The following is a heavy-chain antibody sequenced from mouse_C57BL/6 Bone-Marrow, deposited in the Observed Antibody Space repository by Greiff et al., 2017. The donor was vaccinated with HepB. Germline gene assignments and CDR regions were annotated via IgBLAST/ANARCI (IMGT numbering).Heavy chain of an antibody. V-gene: IGHV1-42*01. CDR2: INPSTGGT. D-gene: IGHD1-1*01. CDR1: GYSFTGYY. J-gene: IGHJ2*01. Sequence: DVKLQESGPELVKPGASVKISCKASGYSFTGYYMNWVKQSPEKSLEWIGEINPSTGGTTYNQKFKAKATLTVDKSSSTAYMQLKSLTSEDSAVYYCARSPLVAHFDYWGQGTTLTVSS. CDR3: ARSPLVAHFDY.